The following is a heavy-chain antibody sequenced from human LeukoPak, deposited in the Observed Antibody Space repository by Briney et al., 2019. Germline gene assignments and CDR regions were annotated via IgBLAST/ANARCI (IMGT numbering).Heavy chain of an antibody. V-gene: IGHV3-7*04. D-gene: IGHD6-13*01. CDR2: IKQDGDEE. Sequence: GGSLRLSCAASGFTFSTYWMHWVRQAPGKGLVWVATIKQDGDEEYYGASVKGRFTISRDNANKSLYLQMSSLRVEDTAVYYCARGRPTPGTDYWGQGTLVTVSS. CDR1: GFTFSTYW. CDR3: ARGRPTPGTDY. J-gene: IGHJ4*02.